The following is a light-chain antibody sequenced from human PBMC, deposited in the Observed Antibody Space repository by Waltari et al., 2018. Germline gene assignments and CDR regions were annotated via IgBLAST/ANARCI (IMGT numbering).Light chain of an antibody. V-gene: IGKV1-NL1*01. CDR3: QQYYSTLALT. Sequence: DIQMTQSPSSLSASVGGRVSITCRASQGISNSLAWYQQKPGKAPKLLLYAASRLESGVPPRFSGSGSGADYTLTISSLQPEDFATYYCQQYYSTLALTFGGGTKVEIK. J-gene: IGKJ4*01. CDR2: AAS. CDR1: QGISNS.